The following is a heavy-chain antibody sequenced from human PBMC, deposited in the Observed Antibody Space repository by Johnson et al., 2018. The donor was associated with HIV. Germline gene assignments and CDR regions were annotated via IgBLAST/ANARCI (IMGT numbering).Heavy chain of an antibody. CDR3: AKSTRGNWGSCFDI. V-gene: IGHV3-11*04. CDR1: GFSFSDYY. D-gene: IGHD7-27*01. Sequence: QVQLVESGGGLVKPGGSLRLSCAASGFSFSDYYMSWIRQAPGKGLECISYISSSGSTIYYADSVKGRFTISRDNAKNSLYLHMNSLRAEDTAVYYCAKSTRGNWGSCFDIWGQGTMVTVSS. CDR2: ISSSGSTI. J-gene: IGHJ3*02.